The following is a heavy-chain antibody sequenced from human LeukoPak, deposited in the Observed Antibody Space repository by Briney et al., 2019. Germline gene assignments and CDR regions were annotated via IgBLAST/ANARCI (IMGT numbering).Heavy chain of an antibody. Sequence: SETLSLTCTVSGGSVSSYYWSWIRQRPGKGPEWIGYMYYSGSTNYNPSLKSRVTISVDTSKNQFSLTLSSVAAADTAVYYCARGQKYRNGYTVTELGSGYFDYWGQGTLVTVSS. CDR1: GGSVSSYY. J-gene: IGHJ4*02. CDR3: ARGQKYRNGYTVTELGSGYFDY. V-gene: IGHV4-59*02. D-gene: IGHD5-18*01. CDR2: MYYSGST.